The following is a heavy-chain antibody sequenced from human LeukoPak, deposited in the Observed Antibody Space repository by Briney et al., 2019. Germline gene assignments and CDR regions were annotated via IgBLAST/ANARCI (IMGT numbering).Heavy chain of an antibody. CDR3: AKGARWELPLDY. J-gene: IGHJ4*02. CDR1: GFTFSSYA. Sequence: GGSLKLSCAASGFTFSSYAMSWVRQAPGKGLEWVSAISGSGGRTYYADSVKGRFTISRDNSMDTLYLQMNSLRADDTAVYYCAKGARWELPLDYWGQGTLVTVSS. V-gene: IGHV3-23*01. D-gene: IGHD1-26*01. CDR2: ISGSGGRT.